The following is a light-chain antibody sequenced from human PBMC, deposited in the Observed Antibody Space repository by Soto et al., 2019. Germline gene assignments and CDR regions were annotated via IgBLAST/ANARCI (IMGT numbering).Light chain of an antibody. Sequence: DTQMTQSPSSLSASVGDRISITCRASQTVSTYLNWYQQKPGKAPTLLISATSTLQSGVPSRFSDSGSGTEFTLTIDSLQPEDFATYYCQQVKSYPRTFGGGTKVDIK. CDR2: ATS. CDR1: QTVSTY. J-gene: IGKJ4*01. V-gene: IGKV1-9*01. CDR3: QQVKSYPRT.